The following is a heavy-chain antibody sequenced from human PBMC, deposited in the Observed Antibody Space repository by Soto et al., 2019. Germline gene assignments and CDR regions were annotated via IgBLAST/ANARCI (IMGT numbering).Heavy chain of an antibody. CDR1: GFTFSSYA. D-gene: IGHD2-15*01. CDR3: ARGGQIGYCSGGSCPGFDY. Sequence: PGGSLRLSCAASGFTFSSYAMSWVRQAPGKGLEWVSAISGSGGSTYYADSVKGRFTISRDNSKNTLYLQMNSLRAEDTAVYYCARGGQIGYCSGGSCPGFDYWGQGTLVTVSS. CDR2: ISGSGGST. J-gene: IGHJ4*02. V-gene: IGHV3-23*01.